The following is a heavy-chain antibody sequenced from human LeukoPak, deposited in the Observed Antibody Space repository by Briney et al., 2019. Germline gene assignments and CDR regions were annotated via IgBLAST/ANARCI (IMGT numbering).Heavy chain of an antibody. Sequence: GGSLRLSCAASGFTFTSYAMFWVRQPPGKGLEYVASISSHGGNTYYATSVKGRFTISRDDSKKTVFLEMGSLRAEDMAVYYCAREYCAGGSCSSDYFYYHMDVWGKGTTVTVSS. D-gene: IGHD2-15*01. V-gene: IGHV3-64*01. J-gene: IGHJ6*03. CDR3: AREYCAGGSCSSDYFYYHMDV. CDR1: GFTFTSYA. CDR2: ISSHGGNT.